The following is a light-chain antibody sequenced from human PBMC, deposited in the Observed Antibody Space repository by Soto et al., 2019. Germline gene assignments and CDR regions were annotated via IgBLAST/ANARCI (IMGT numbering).Light chain of an antibody. J-gene: IGKJ5*01. V-gene: IGKV3-20*01. CDR1: QSVISN. CDR3: QQYGSSPIT. CDR2: GAS. Sequence: EIVMTPSPATLSVSPVERATLFCRASQSVISNLVWYQQKPGQAPRRLIYGASSRATGIPDRFSGSGSGTDFTLTISRLEPEDFAVYYCQQYGSSPITFGQGTRLEIK.